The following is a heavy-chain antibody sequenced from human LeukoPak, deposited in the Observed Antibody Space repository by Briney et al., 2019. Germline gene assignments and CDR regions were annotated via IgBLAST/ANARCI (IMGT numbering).Heavy chain of an antibody. CDR3: ARTLRGVIIPNFDY. Sequence: GASVKVSCKASGYTFTSYGISWVRQAPGQGLEWMGWVSAYNGNTNYAQKLQGRVTMTTDTSTSSAYMELRSLRSDDTAVYYCARTLRGVIIPNFDYWGKGTTVTVSS. CDR2: VSAYNGNT. V-gene: IGHV1-18*01. J-gene: IGHJ4*03. D-gene: IGHD3-10*01. CDR1: GYTFTSYG.